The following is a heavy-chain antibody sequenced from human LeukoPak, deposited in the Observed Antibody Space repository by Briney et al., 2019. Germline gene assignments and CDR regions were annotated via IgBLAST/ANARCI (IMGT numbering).Heavy chain of an antibody. J-gene: IGHJ4*02. CDR3: VRTYSSGYSFDS. D-gene: IGHD3-22*01. Sequence: SGGSLRLSCAASGFTFSSYSMNWVRQAPGKGLEWVSYISGSGSIIYYADSVKGRFTISRDNARRSLYLQMNSLRVEDTATYYCVRTYSSGYSFDSWGQGTLVTVSS. V-gene: IGHV3-48*04. CDR2: ISGSGSII. CDR1: GFTFSSYS.